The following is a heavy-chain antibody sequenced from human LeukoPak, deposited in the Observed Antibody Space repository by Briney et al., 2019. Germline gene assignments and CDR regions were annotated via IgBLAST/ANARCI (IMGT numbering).Heavy chain of an antibody. CDR3: ARAQPERRDGFYYMDV. V-gene: IGHV3-7*01. Sequence: GGSLRLSCAASGFTFSSNWMSWVRQAPGKGLEWVANIKQDGSEKYYVDSVKGRFTISRDNAKNSLYLQMNSLRAEDTAVYYCARAQPERRDGFYYMDVWGKGTTVTVSS. CDR1: GFTFSSNW. CDR2: IKQDGSEK. J-gene: IGHJ6*03. D-gene: IGHD1-1*01.